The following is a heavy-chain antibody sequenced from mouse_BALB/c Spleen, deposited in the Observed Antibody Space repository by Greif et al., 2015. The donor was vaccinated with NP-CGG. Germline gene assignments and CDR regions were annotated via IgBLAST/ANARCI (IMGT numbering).Heavy chain of an antibody. D-gene: IGHD2-10*02. CDR3: AGVEYGNLYAMDY. CDR1: GYTFSSYW. CDR2: ILPGSGST. Sequence: VKLMESGAELMKPGASVKISCKATGYTFSSYWIEWVKQRPGHGLEWIGEILPGSGSTNYNEKFKGKATFTADTSSNTAYMQLSSLTSEDSAVYYCAGVEYGNLYAMDYWGQGTSVTVSS. V-gene: IGHV1-9*01. J-gene: IGHJ4*01.